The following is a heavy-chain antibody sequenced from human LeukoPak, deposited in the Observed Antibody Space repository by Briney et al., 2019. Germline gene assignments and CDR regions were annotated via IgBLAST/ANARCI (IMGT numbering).Heavy chain of an antibody. CDR2: IYDSGST. D-gene: IGHD5-12*01. CDR1: GGSISSYY. CDR3: ASSGYDFYFDY. V-gene: IGHV4-59*01. J-gene: IGHJ4*02. Sequence: SETLSLTCTVSGGSISSYYWSWIRQPPGKGLEWIGYIYDSGSTNYNPSLKSRVTISVDTSKNQFSLKLSSVTAADTAVYYCASSGYDFYFDYWGQGTLVTVSS.